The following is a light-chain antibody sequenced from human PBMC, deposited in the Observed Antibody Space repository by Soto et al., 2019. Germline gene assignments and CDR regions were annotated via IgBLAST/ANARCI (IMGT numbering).Light chain of an antibody. J-gene: IGKJ5*01. CDR2: DAS. V-gene: IGKV1-33*01. CDR1: QDISNY. CDR3: QQYDNFPRAIN. Sequence: DIQMTQSPSSLSASVGDRVTIACQAIQDISNYLHWYQQKPGKAPKLLSYDASNLETGVPSRFSGSGSGTDFTFTISSLQPEDIATYYCQQYDNFPRAINFGQGTRLE.